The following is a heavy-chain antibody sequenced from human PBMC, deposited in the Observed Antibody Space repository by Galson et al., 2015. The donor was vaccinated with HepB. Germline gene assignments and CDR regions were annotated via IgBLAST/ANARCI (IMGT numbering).Heavy chain of an antibody. J-gene: IGHJ4*02. Sequence: SLRLSCAASGFTFDDYAMHWVRQAPGKGLEWVSGISWNSGSIGYADSVKGRFTISRDNAKNSLYLQMNSLRAEDTALYYCATLTKGSSGYYSHEHFDYWGQGTLVTVSS. V-gene: IGHV3-9*01. D-gene: IGHD3-22*01. CDR3: ATLTKGSSGYYSHEHFDY. CDR2: ISWNSGSI. CDR1: GFTFDDYA.